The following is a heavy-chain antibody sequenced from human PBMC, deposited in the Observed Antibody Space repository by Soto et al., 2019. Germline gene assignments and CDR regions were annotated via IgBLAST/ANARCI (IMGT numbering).Heavy chain of an antibody. Sequence: QLQLQESGPGLVKPSQTLSLACTVSGGSFSSGGYYWSWIRQLPGKGLEWIGYIYYSGSTYYNPSLKSRFTLSLDTSNNQFSLKLSSVTAADTAVYYCARATSFSGHHGYWGQGTLVTVSS. CDR3: ARATSFSGHHGY. CDR1: GGSFSSGGYY. CDR2: IYYSGST. D-gene: IGHD2-8*02. V-gene: IGHV4-31*03. J-gene: IGHJ4*02.